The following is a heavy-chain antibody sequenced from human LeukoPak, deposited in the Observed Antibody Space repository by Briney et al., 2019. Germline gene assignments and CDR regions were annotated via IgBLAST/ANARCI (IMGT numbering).Heavy chain of an antibody. Sequence: GGSLRLSCAASGFTFSSYAMSWVRQAPGKGPEWVSSISSSGATSHYADSVKGRFTISRDNSKNTLYLQMNNLRAEDTAVYSCAKGRYNSGWNRVDYWGQGTLVTVSS. J-gene: IGHJ4*02. CDR1: GFTFSSYA. V-gene: IGHV3-23*01. CDR3: AKGRYNSGWNRVDY. D-gene: IGHD6-19*01. CDR2: ISSSGATS.